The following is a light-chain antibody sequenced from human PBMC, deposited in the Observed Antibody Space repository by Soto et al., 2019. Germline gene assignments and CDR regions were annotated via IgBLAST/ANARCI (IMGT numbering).Light chain of an antibody. V-gene: IGKV1-9*01. CDR3: QQLYTFPFT. CDR2: EAS. CDR1: HDISTF. Sequence: DIQLTQSPSLLSASIGDRVTITCRASHDISTFLAWYQQKPGKAPKLLIYEASTLQSGVPSRFSGSGSGTEFTLTISGLLPEDFAAYHCQQLYTFPFTFGQGTRLEI. J-gene: IGKJ5*01.